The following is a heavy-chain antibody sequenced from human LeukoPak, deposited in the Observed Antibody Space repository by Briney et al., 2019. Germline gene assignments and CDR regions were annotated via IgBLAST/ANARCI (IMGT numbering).Heavy chain of an antibody. J-gene: IGHJ5*02. CDR3: ARSISCSGGSCYSSNWFDP. D-gene: IGHD2-15*01. CDR1: GFIVSSNY. CDR2: IYSGGST. Sequence: GGSLRLSWAASGFIVSSNYMSWVRQAPGKGLEWVSIIYSGGSTYYADSVKGRFTISRDDSKNTLYLQMNSLRAEKTDVYYCARSISCSGGSCYSSNWFDPWGQGTLVTVSS. V-gene: IGHV3-53*01.